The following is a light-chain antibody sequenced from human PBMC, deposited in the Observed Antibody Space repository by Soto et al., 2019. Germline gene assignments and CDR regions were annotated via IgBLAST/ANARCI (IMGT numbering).Light chain of an antibody. CDR2: AAS. CDR1: QTISNT. CDR3: QYYNNWLGT. Sequence: EVVMTQSPATLSVSPGERVTLPCRANQTISNTLAWYQQKPGQAPRLLIYAASTRATGVPARFSGSGSGTEFTLTISSLQSEDFTIYYCQYYNNWLGTFGGGTKVEIK. J-gene: IGKJ4*01. V-gene: IGKV3-15*01.